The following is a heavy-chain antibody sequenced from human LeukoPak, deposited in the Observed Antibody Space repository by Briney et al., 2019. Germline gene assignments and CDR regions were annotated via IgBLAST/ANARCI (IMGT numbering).Heavy chain of an antibody. CDR2: IYYSGST. CDR3: ARRIAGGFNYFDY. V-gene: IGHV4-59*08. Sequence: SETLSLTCTVSGGSISSYYWSWIRQPPGKGLEWIGYIYYSGSTNYNPSLKSRVTISVDTSKNQFSLKLSSVTAADTAVYYCARRIAGGFNYFDYWGQGTLVTVSS. D-gene: IGHD3-16*01. CDR1: GGSISSYY. J-gene: IGHJ4*02.